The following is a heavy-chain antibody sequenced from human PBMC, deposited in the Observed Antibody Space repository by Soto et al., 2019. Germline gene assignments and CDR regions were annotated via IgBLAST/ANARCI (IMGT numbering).Heavy chain of an antibody. D-gene: IGHD6-13*01. V-gene: IGHV3-48*01. CDR1: GFTFSSYS. J-gene: IGHJ5*02. CDR2: ISSSSSTI. CDR3: ARHPERIAQIGWFDP. Sequence: EVQLVESGGDLVQPGGSLRLSCAASGFTFSSYSMNWVRQAPGKGLEWVSYISSSSSTIYYADSVKGRFTISRDNAXXSLYLQMNSLRAEDTAVYYCARHPERIAQIGWFDPWGQGTLVTVSS.